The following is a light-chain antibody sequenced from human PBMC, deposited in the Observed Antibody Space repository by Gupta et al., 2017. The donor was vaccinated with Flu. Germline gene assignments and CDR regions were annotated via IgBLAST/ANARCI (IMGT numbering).Light chain of an antibody. CDR3: SSYSGRNVA. CDR2: EGN. CDR1: SSCVGAYHF. V-gene: IGLV2-8*01. Sequence: QSALTPTPSASGSPGQSVPISCTGTSSCVGAYHFVSWSQQHPGTDPKLMIYEGNNRPSGVPDRFSGSKSGNTASLTVSALQADDEADYYCSSYSGRNVAFGTGTTVTVL. J-gene: IGLJ1*01.